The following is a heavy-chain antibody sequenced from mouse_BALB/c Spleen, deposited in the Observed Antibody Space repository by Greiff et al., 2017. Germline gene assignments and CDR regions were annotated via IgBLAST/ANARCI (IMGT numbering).Heavy chain of an antibody. Sequence: EVKLVESGGGLVQPGGSRKLSCAASGFTFSDYGMAWVRQAPGKGPEWVAFISNLAYSIYYADTVTGRFTISRENAKNTLYLEMSSLRSEDTAMYYCARPLTGTGASWFAYWGQGTLVTVSA. J-gene: IGHJ3*01. CDR2: ISNLAYSI. D-gene: IGHD4-1*01. V-gene: IGHV5-15*02. CDR3: ARPLTGTGASWFAY. CDR1: GFTFSDYG.